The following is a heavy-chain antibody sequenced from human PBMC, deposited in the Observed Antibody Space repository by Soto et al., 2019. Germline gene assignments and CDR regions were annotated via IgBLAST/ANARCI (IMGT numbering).Heavy chain of an antibody. CDR3: ARLTFRYYYYGMDV. CDR2: INWNGGST. J-gene: IGHJ6*02. V-gene: IGHV3-20*04. D-gene: IGHD3-10*01. Sequence: GESLKISCAASGFTFDDYGMSWVRQAPGKGLEWVSGINWNGGSTGYADSVKGRFTISRDNAKNSLYLQMNSLRAEDTALYYCARLTFRYYYYGMDVWGQGTTVTVSS. CDR1: GFTFDDYG.